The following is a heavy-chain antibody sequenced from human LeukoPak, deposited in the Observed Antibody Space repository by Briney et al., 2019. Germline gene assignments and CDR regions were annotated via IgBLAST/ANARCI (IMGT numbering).Heavy chain of an antibody. Sequence: GGSLRLSCAASGFTFSSSAMSWVRQAPGKGLEWVSGISGSGGTTHYADSVKGRFTISRDSSKNTLYLQMNSLRAEDTAVYYCARGPGVLFFDYWGQGSLVTVSS. V-gene: IGHV3-23*01. D-gene: IGHD3-16*01. CDR2: ISGSGGTT. CDR1: GFTFSSSA. J-gene: IGHJ4*02. CDR3: ARGPGVLFFDY.